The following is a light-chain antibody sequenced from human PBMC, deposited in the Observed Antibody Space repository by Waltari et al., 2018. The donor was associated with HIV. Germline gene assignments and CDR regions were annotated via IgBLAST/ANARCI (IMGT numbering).Light chain of an antibody. CDR2: TND. V-gene: IGLV1-47*01. CDR1: SANIGSNS. CDR3: AVWDDNLRGGV. J-gene: IGLJ3*02. Sequence: VLTQPPSVSGTPGHRATIPCAGSSANIGSNSVHWYQQFPGAAPTLLIYTNDQRPSGVSDRFSGSKSGISASLAISGLRSEDEAEYYCAVWDDNLRGGVFGGGTKLTVL.